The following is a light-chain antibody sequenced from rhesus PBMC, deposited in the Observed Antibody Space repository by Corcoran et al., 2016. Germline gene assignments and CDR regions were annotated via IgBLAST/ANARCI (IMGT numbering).Light chain of an antibody. Sequence: DIQMTQSPSSLSASVGDRVTITCRASENVNNYLHWYQQKPGKAPKLLIYKASTLQRGVPSRFSGSGSGTDFTLTISSLQPEDFATYYCQHSYGIPFTFGPGTKLDIK. V-gene: IGKV1-74*01. CDR3: QHSYGIPFT. J-gene: IGKJ3*01. CDR2: KAS. CDR1: ENVNNY.